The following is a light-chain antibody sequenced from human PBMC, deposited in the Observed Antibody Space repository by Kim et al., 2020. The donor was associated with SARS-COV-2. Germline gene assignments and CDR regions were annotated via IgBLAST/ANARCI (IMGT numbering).Light chain of an antibody. Sequence: SGSAGERAALSCRASQSVSSNLAWYQQKPGQAPRLLIYGASTRATGIPARFSGSGSGTEFTLTISSLQSGDFAVYYCQQYNNWWTFGQGTKVDIK. V-gene: IGKV3-15*01. CDR1: QSVSSN. CDR3: QQYNNWWT. J-gene: IGKJ1*01. CDR2: GAS.